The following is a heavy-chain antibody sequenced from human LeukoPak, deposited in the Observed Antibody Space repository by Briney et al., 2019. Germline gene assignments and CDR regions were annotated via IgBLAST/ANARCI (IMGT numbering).Heavy chain of an antibody. J-gene: IGHJ4*02. CDR3: TRGFLGDYYGSGSYYVFDY. D-gene: IGHD3-10*01. V-gene: IGHV4-4*07. Sequence: SETLSLTCTVSGGSISSYYWSWIRQPAGKGLEWIGRIYTSGSTNYNPSLKSRVTMSVDTSKNQFSLKLSSVTAADTAVYYCTRGFLGDYYGSGSYYVFDYWGQGTLVTVSS. CDR1: GGSISSYY. CDR2: IYTSGST.